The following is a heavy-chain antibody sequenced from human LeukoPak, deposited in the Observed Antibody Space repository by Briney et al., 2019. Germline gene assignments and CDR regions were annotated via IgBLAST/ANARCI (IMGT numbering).Heavy chain of an antibody. CDR3: ARGAGSSWYNWFDP. CDR1: GGSISSGSYY. D-gene: IGHD6-13*01. CDR2: IYYSGST. Sequence: SETLSLTCTVSGGSISSGSYYWTWIRQPPGKGLEWIGYIYYSGSTNYNPSLKSRVTISVDTSKNQFSLKLSSVTAADTAVYYCARGAGSSWYNWFDPWGQGTLVTVSS. J-gene: IGHJ5*02. V-gene: IGHV4-61*01.